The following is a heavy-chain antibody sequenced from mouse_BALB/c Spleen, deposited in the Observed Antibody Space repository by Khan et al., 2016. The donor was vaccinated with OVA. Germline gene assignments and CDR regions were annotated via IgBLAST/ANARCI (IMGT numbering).Heavy chain of an antibody. J-gene: IGHJ1*01. CDR2: INPDNGDT. V-gene: IGHV1-19*01. Sequence: EVQLQQSGPELVKPGASVKMSCKASGYTFTDYYMKWLKQSHGKSLEWIGDINPDNGDTFYNQKFKDKATLTVDKSSSTAHMQINGLTSEDSAVYYCIRGLFDVWCSGTTVTVSS. CDR1: GYTFTDYY. CDR3: IRGLFDV.